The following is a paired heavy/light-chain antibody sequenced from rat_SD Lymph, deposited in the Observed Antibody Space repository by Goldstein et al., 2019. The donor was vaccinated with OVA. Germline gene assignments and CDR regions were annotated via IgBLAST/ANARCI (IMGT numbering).Light chain of an antibody. CDR1: KNIYGF. CDR3: QNNHVYPLT. Sequence: DIQMTQSPSSLSVSLGDNVTFTCEASKNIYGFLAWYQQKLGKAPKLLIYGATNLEDGVPTRFSGSGSWTNYSLTISSLEPEDIATYYCQNNHVYPLTFGSGTKLEI. J-gene: IGKJ5*01. V-gene: IGKV14S22*01. CDR2: GAT.
Heavy chain of an antibody. J-gene: IGHJ3*01. CDR2: INTDGRVT. CDR3: ASEHKNRGNWFAH. Sequence: EVQLVETGGGLVQPGRSLKLSCVASGFTFRSYWMYWLRQAPGKGLEWVSSINTDGRVTYYPDSVKGRFTISRDNAENTVYLQMSSLRSEDTATYYCASEHKNRGNWFAHWGQGTLVTVSS. V-gene: IGHV5-58*01. CDR1: GFTFRSYW. D-gene: IGHD1-5*01.